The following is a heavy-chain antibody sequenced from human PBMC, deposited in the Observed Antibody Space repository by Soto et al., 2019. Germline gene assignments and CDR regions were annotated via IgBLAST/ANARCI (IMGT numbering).Heavy chain of an antibody. Sequence: SETLSLTCTVSGGSISSYYWSWIRQPPGKGLEWIGYTYYSGSTNYNPSLKSRVTISVDTSKNQFSLKLSSVTAADTAVYYCAIMSVYCSGGSCYHAFDIWGQGTMVTVSS. D-gene: IGHD2-15*01. CDR1: GGSISSYY. CDR3: AIMSVYCSGGSCYHAFDI. CDR2: TYYSGST. V-gene: IGHV4-59*01. J-gene: IGHJ3*02.